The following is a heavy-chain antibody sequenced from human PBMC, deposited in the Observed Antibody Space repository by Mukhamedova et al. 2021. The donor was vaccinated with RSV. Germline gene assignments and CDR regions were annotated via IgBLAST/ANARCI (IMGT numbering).Heavy chain of an antibody. CDR3: ARLYNWTPYYFDY. J-gene: IGHJ4*02. CDR1: ISSYF. CDR2: IYYTGST. V-gene: IGHV4-59*08. Sequence: ISSYFWSWIRQPPGKGLEWIGYIYYTGSTNYNSSLKSRVTISVDTSKNQFSLKLSFVTAADTAMYYCARLYNWTPYYFDYWGQGT. D-gene: IGHD1-20*01.